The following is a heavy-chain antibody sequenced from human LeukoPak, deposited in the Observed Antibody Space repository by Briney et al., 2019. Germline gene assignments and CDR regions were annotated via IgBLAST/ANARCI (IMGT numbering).Heavy chain of an antibody. V-gene: IGHV5-51*01. CDR3: ARRVYYFASGRYYLDY. D-gene: IGHD3-10*01. CDR2: IYPGDSDT. J-gene: IGHJ4*02. CDR1: GYRFTTYW. Sequence: GESLKISCEASGYRFTTYWIGWVRQMPGKALEWMGIIYPGDSDTRYSPSFQGQVTISADKSISTAYLQWSSLKASDTVMYYCARRVYYFASGRYYLDYWGQGTLVTVSS.